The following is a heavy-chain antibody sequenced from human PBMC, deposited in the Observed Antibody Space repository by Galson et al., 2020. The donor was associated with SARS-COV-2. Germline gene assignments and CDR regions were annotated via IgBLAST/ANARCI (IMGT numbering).Heavy chain of an antibody. CDR3: ASFELLGAFDI. J-gene: IGHJ3*02. D-gene: IGHD1-26*01. V-gene: IGHV3-30*04. CDR2: ISYDGRNE. CDR1: GLTFSSNA. Sequence: GESLKISCAASGLTFSSNAIHWVRQAPGKGLEWAAAISYDGRNEYYGDSVKGRFTVSRDNSKNTVYLQMNSLRAEDTAVYYCASFELLGAFDIWGQGTMVTVSS.